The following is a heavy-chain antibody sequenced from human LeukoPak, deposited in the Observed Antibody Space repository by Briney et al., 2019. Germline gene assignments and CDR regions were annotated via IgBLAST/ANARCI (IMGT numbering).Heavy chain of an antibody. CDR3: ARDWFDP. V-gene: IGHV4-34*01. J-gene: IGHJ5*02. Sequence: SETLSLTCAVYGGSFSGYYWSWIRQPPGKGLEWIGEINHSGSTNYNPSLKSRVTISVDTSKNQFSLKLSSVTAADTAVYYCARDWFDPWGQGTLVTVSP. CDR2: INHSGST. CDR1: GGSFSGYY.